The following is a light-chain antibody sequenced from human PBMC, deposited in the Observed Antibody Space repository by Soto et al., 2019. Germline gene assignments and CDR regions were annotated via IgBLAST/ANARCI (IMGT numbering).Light chain of an antibody. J-gene: IGLJ2*01. CDR2: RND. Sequence: VRNNAPSAFGSPGRRVPLPCFGDNSNTGSNYVSWSQQPPGTAPKLLIYRNDQRPSGVPDRFSGSKSGTSASLAISGLRSEDEADYYCAAWDDTLSGPPFGGGTKVTVL. V-gene: IGLV1-47*01. CDR3: AAWDDTLSGPP. CDR1: NSNTGSNY.